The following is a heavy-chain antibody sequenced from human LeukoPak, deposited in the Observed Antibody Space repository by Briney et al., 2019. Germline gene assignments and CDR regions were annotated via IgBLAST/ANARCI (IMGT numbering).Heavy chain of an antibody. CDR2: IYYSGST. CDR1: GGSISSYY. Sequence: SETLSLTCTVSGGSISSYYWSWIRQPPGKGLEWMGYIYYSGSTNYNPSLKSRVTISVDTSKNQFSLKLSSVTAADTAVYYCARRKRRYYDSSGVEFDYWGQGTLVTVSS. V-gene: IGHV4-59*12. CDR3: ARRKRRYYDSSGVEFDY. D-gene: IGHD3-22*01. J-gene: IGHJ4*02.